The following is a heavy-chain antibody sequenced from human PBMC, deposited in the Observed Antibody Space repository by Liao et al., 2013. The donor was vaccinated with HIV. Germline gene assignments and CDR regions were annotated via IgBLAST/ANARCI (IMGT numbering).Heavy chain of an antibody. J-gene: IGHJ3*02. CDR1: GGSISSSSYY. D-gene: IGHD7-27*01. CDR3: ARASGEDAFDI. V-gene: IGHV4-39*07. CDR2: IYYSGSS. Sequence: QVQLQESGPGLVQPSETLSLTCTVSGGSISSSSYYWGWIRQSPGKGLEWIGSIYYSGSSNNNLSLKSRVTISVDTSKNQFSLKLSSVTAADTAVYYCARASGEDAFDIWGQGTMVTVSS.